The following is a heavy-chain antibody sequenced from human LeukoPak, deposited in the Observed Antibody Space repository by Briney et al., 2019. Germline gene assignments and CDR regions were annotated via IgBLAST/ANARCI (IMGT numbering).Heavy chain of an antibody. CDR1: VYTFTGYY. J-gene: IGHJ4*02. CDR2: INPNRGGT. V-gene: IGHV1-2*02. D-gene: IGHD6-19*01. CDR3: ARSTTIVGGAVAGTGFDY. Sequence: ASVKVSCKASVYTFTGYYMHWVRQAPGQGLEWMGWINPNRGGTNYAQKFQGRVTMTRDTSISTAYMELSRLTSDDTAVYYCARSTTIVGGAVAGTGFDYWGQGTLVTVSS.